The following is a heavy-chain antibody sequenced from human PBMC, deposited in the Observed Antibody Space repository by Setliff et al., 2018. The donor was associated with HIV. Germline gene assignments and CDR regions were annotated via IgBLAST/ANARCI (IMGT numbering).Heavy chain of an antibody. CDR2: VDPEGGKT. CDR3: ATGRIPGIPAVIVY. CDR1: GYTFSDYY. Sequence: ASVKVSCKVSGYTFSDYYMHWVHQAPGKGLEWMGLVDPEGGKTIYAENFQGRVTITADTSTDTTYMKLSSLRSEDTAVYYCATGRIPGIPAVIVYWGQGTLVTVSS. J-gene: IGHJ4*02. D-gene: IGHD6-13*01. V-gene: IGHV1-69-2*01.